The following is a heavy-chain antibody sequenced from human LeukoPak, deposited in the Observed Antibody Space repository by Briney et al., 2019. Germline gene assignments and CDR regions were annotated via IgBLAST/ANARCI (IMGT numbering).Heavy chain of an antibody. CDR1: GFTFSSYG. CDR2: ISYDGSNK. D-gene: IGHD6-19*01. V-gene: IGHV3-30*03. J-gene: IGHJ1*01. CDR3: ARDSSGWYPEYFQH. Sequence: GGSLRLSCAASGFTFSSYGMHWVRQAPGKGLEWVAVISYDGSNKYYADSVKGRFTISRDNSKNTLYLQKNSLRAEDTAVYYCARDSSGWYPEYFQHWGQGTLVTVSS.